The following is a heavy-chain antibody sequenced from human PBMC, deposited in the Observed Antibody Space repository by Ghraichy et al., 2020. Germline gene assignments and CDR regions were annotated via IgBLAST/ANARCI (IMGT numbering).Heavy chain of an antibody. CDR1: GYTFTSYG. J-gene: IGHJ6*03. Sequence: ASVTVSCKASGYTFTSYGISWVRQAPGQGLEWMGWISAYNGNTNYAQKLQGRVTMTTDTSTSTAYMELRSLRSDDTAVYYCARDRPNIRCSSTSCSGMDVWGKGTTVTVSS. D-gene: IGHD2-2*01. CDR2: ISAYNGNT. V-gene: IGHV1-18*01. CDR3: ARDRPNIRCSSTSCSGMDV.